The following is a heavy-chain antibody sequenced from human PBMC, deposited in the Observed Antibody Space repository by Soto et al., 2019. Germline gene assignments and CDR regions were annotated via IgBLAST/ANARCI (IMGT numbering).Heavy chain of an antibody. V-gene: IGHV1-69*06. Sequence: QERLVQSGAEVRKPGSSVKVSCKVTGGTSTRYAINWVRQAPGQGLEWMGGIVPMFGTSKYAQKFQGRVTVTADTSTNIAYREFRSLRSAATAVYYWHSGSEYDFWRGYLWGQGTLVSVSS. CDR2: IVPMFGTS. J-gene: IGHJ4*02. CDR1: GGTSTRYA. D-gene: IGHD3-3*01. CDR3: HSGSEYDFWRGYL.